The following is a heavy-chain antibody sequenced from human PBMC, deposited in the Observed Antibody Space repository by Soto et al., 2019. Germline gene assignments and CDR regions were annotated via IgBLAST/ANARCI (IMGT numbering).Heavy chain of an antibody. V-gene: IGHV4-61*05. CDR2: IYYSGST. CDR1: GGSISRSSYY. D-gene: IGHD2-2*02. CDR3: ARPPPGQAPLYPPRLDF. J-gene: IGHJ4*02. Sequence: SETLSLTCTVSGGSISRSSYYWSWIRQPPGKGLEWIGYIYYSGSTNYNPSLKNRVSISVDTSKIQFSLNVYSVTAADTAVYYCARPPPGQAPLYPPRLDFWGQGVKVTSPQ.